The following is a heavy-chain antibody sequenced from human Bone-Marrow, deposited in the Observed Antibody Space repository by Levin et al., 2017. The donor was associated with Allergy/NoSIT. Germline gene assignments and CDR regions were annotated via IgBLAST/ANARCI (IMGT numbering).Heavy chain of an antibody. V-gene: IGHV3-21*01. Sequence: GESLKISCPVSGFTFSIYSINWVRQAPGKGLEWVSSISSSGSDMYYVDSVKGRFTISRDNAKNSLTLQMNRLRAEDTAIYYCAKDRPQATDYYDSSGSLDYWGQGTLVTVSS. CDR3: AKDRPQATDYYDSSGSLDY. J-gene: IGHJ4*02. CDR2: ISSSGSDM. D-gene: IGHD3-22*01. CDR1: GFTFSIYS.